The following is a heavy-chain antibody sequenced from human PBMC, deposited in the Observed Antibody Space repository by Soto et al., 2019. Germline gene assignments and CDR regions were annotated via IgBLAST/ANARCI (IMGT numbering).Heavy chain of an antibody. V-gene: IGHV4-30-2*06. CDR2: TYQSGSA. CDR3: ARDYYGMDV. J-gene: IGHJ6*02. Sequence: SETVSLTCTVSGGSISSGGYSWTWIRQSPGKGLEWIGYTYQSGSAYYNPSLKSRVTISVDRSKNQFSLNLTSVTAADTAVYYCARDYYGMDVWGQGTRVTVSS. CDR1: GGSISSGGYS.